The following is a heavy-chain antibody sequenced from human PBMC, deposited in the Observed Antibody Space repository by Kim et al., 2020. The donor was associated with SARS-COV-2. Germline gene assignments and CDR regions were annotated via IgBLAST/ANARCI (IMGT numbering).Heavy chain of an antibody. D-gene: IGHD2-2*01. V-gene: IGHV4-59*13. J-gene: IGHJ4*02. CDR3: ARGGTNQLGHV. CDR2: IFYSGTT. CDR1: GGSISNYY. Sequence: SETLSLTCTVSGGSISNYYWNWIRQPPGKELEWMGYIFYSGTTNYNPSLKSRVTISLDTTKNQFSLKLTSVTAADPAVYICARGGTNQLGHVRGQGNLVT.